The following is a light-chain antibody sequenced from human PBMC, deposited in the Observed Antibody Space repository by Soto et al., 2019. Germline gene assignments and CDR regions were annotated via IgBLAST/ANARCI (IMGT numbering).Light chain of an antibody. V-gene: IGKV3-20*01. Sequence: EIVLTQSPGTLSLSPGERATLSCRASQSVSSSYLAWYQQKPGQAPRLLIYGASSRATGIPDRFSGSGSGTDFTLTISRLEPEDFAVYYCQQYGSSPHDPWTFGQGTKVEIK. CDR2: GAS. CDR1: QSVSSSY. J-gene: IGKJ1*01. CDR3: QQYGSSPHDPWT.